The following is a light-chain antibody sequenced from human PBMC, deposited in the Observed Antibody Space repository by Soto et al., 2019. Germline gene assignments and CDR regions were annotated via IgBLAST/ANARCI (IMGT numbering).Light chain of an antibody. CDR3: MQALQPPPT. CDR2: LGS. Sequence: MTQSPSSLSASVGDRVTITCQASQDISNFLNWYLQKPGQSPQLLIYLGSNRASGVPDRFSGSGSGTDFTLKISRVEAEDVGVYYCMQALQPPPTFGQGTKVDIK. CDR1: QDISNF. V-gene: IGKV2-28*01. J-gene: IGKJ1*01.